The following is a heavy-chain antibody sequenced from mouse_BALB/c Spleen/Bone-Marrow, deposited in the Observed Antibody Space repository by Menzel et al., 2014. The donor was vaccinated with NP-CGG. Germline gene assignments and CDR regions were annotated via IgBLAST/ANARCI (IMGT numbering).Heavy chain of an antibody. Sequence: GAELVKPGASVKFSCTASGFNIKDTYMHWVKQRPEQGLEWIGRIDPANGNTKYDPKFQAKATITADTSSNTAYLQISSLTSEGTAVYYCASYRYTRHFDVWGAGTTVTVTS. CDR3: ASYRYTRHFDV. CDR2: IDPANGNT. CDR1: GFNIKDTY. D-gene: IGHD2-14*01. V-gene: IGHV14-3*02. J-gene: IGHJ1*01.